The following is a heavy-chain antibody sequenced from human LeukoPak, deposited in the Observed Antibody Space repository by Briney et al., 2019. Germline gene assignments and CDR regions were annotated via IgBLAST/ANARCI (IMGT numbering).Heavy chain of an antibody. V-gene: IGHV1-18*01. CDR1: GYTFTSYG. CDR2: ISAYNGNT. CDR3: ARDGSTSSSWYLDYYYGMDV. J-gene: IGHJ6*02. Sequence: GASVKVSCKASGYTFTSYGISWVRQAPGQGLEWMGWISAYNGNTNYAQKLQGRVTMTTDTSTSTAYMELRSLRSDDTAVYYCARDGSTSSSWYLDYYYGMDVWGQGTTVTVS. D-gene: IGHD6-13*01.